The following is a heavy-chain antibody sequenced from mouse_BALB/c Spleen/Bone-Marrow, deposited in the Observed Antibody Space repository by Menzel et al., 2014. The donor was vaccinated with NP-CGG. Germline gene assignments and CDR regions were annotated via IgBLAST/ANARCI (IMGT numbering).Heavy chain of an antibody. V-gene: IGHV2-6-2*01. D-gene: IGHD2-4*01. CDR1: GFSLTNYG. J-gene: IGHJ4*01. CDR3: ARHGHYEDVVDY. Sequence: QVQLQQSGPDLVAPSQSLSITCTVSGFSLTNYGVHWVRQPPGKGLEWLIVIWGDGSTTYNSALKSRLSISKDNSKSQVYLKMNRLQTDDTAMYYCARHGHYEDVVDYWGQGTSVTVSS. CDR2: IWGDGST.